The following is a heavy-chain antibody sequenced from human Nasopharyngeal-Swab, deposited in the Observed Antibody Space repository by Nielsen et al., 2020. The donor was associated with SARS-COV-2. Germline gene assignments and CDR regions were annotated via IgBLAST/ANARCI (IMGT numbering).Heavy chain of an antibody. J-gene: IGHJ5*02. D-gene: IGHD2-8*02. Sequence: SETLSLICTVSGGSISTTNSNWAWIRQSPGKGLQCIGTISYSGSTYYKPSLNSRVTITLDTSKNQFFLRLSSVTAADTAVYYCARDLGYAFTGRGVNWFDPWGQGTLVTVSS. CDR3: ARDLGYAFTGRGVNWFDP. V-gene: IGHV4-39*07. CDR1: GGSISTTNSN. CDR2: ISYSGST.